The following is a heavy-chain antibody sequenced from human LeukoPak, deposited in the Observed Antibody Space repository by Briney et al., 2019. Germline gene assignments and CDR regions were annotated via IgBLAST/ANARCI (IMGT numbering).Heavy chain of an antibody. V-gene: IGHV5-51*01. CDR3: ARSSYIAARPSYMDV. CDR2: IYPGDSDT. CDR1: GYSFTSYW. Sequence: GESLKISCKGSGYSFTSYWIGWVRQMPGKGLEWVGIIYPGDSDTRYSPSFQGQVTISADKSISTAYLQWSSLKASDTAMYYCARSSYIAARPSYMDVWGKGTTVTVSS. J-gene: IGHJ6*03. D-gene: IGHD6-6*01.